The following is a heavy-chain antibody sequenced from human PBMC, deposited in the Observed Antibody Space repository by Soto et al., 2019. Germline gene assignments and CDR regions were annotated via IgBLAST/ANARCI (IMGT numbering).Heavy chain of an antibody. D-gene: IGHD3-3*01. CDR2: IIPIFGTA. CDR1: GGTFSSYA. CDR3: AGLRSSEEWLLTTFDP. V-gene: IGHV1-69*01. J-gene: IGHJ5*02. Sequence: QVQLVQSGAEVKKPGSSVKVSCKASGGTFSSYAISWVRQAPGQGLEWMGGIIPIFGTANYAQKFQGRVTITADESTSTAYMELSRLRSEDTAVYYCAGLRSSEEWLLTTFDPWGQGTLVTVSS.